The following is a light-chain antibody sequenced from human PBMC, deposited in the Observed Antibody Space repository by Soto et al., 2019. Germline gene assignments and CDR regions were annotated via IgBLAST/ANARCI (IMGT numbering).Light chain of an antibody. Sequence: QSVLTQPPSASGTPGQRVTISCSGSSSNIGTNTVIWYQQLPGAAPKLLICSDNQRPSGVPDRFSGSKSGTSASLVISGLQSEDEADYYCAAWDVSLVVFGGGTKVTVL. CDR2: SDN. CDR3: AAWDVSLVV. J-gene: IGLJ2*01. CDR1: SSNIGTNT. V-gene: IGLV1-44*01.